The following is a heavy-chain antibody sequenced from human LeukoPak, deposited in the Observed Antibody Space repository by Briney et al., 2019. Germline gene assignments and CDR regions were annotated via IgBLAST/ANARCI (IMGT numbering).Heavy chain of an antibody. Sequence: PGGSLRLSCAASGFTFSDYYMSWIRQAPGKELEWVSYISSSGSTIYYADSVKGRFTISRDNAKNSLYLQMNSLRAEDTAVYYCARDHIAAAGTPRHWGQGTLVTVSS. CDR1: GFTFSDYY. D-gene: IGHD6-13*01. CDR3: ARDHIAAAGTPRH. J-gene: IGHJ4*02. CDR2: ISSSGSTI. V-gene: IGHV3-11*04.